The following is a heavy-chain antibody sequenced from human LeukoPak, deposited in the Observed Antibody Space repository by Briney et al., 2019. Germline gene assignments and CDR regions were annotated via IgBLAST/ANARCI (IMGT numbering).Heavy chain of an antibody. J-gene: IGHJ4*02. CDR1: GGSLSGYY. D-gene: IGHD2-2*01. CDR2: VNAVGSI. Sequence: SDTLSLTCAVSGGSLSGYYWNWIRQTPGKGLEWIGYVNAVGSIKYNPSLSSRLTIPVDKSKNQFSLKLTSVTAADSAVYFCARRVPAASGGGFDYWGQGTLVAVSS. V-gene: IGHV4-4*08. CDR3: ARRVPAASGGGFDY.